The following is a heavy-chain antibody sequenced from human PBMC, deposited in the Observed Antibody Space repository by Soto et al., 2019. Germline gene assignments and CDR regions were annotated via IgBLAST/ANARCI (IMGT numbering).Heavy chain of an antibody. V-gene: IGHV4-30-4*01. J-gene: IGHJ6*02. CDR3: SRTSLTIFGPSNDYYGMGV. Sequence: PSETLSLTCTVSGGSISSGEYYWTWIRQPPGKGMEWIGYISNSGSTHYSTSLKSQVNKTVDTSKNQFSLNLASVSAEETAGHYCSRTSLTIFGPSNDYYGMGVWGLGPKVTVSS. CDR1: GGSISSGEYY. CDR2: ISNSGST. D-gene: IGHD3-3*01.